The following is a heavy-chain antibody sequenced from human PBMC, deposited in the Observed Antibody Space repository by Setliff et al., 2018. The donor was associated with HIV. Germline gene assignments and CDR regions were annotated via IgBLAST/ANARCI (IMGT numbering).Heavy chain of an antibody. Sequence: GGSLRLSCAASGFPFSSYPMNWVRQAPGKGLEWVSVISSTGTITFYADSVKGRFTISRANSRDTLYLQMNNLKAEDTAVYYCARDEDGYNHLDFWGQGTLVTVSS. V-gene: IGHV3-23*01. CDR3: ARDEDGYNHLDF. CDR2: ISSTGTIT. J-gene: IGHJ4*02. CDR1: GFPFSSYP. D-gene: IGHD5-12*01.